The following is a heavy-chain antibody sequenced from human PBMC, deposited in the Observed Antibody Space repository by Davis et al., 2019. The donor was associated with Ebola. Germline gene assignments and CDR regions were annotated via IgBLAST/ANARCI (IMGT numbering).Heavy chain of an antibody. CDR2: ISSRSSYI. CDR3: ARDEGVVPAADNGMDV. J-gene: IGHJ6*02. V-gene: IGHV3-21*01. D-gene: IGHD2-2*01. Sequence: PGGSLRLSCAASGFTFSTYSMNWVRQAPGKGLEWVSSISSRSSYIYYADSVKGRFTISRDNARNSLYLQMNSLRPEDTAVYYCARDEGVVPAADNGMDVWGQGTTVTVSS. CDR1: GFTFSTYS.